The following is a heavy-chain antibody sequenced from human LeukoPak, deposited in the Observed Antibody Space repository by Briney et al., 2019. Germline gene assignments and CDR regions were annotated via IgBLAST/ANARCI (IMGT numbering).Heavy chain of an antibody. CDR2: ISGSGGST. CDR3: ARAMVRGVIIPFDY. CDR1: GFTFSSYA. V-gene: IGHV3-23*01. Sequence: PGGSPRLSCAASGFTFSSYAMSWVRQAPGKGLEWVSAISGSGGSTYYADSVKGRFTISRDNSKNTLYLQMNSLRAEDTAVYYCARAMVRGVIIPFDYWGQGTLVTVSS. J-gene: IGHJ4*02. D-gene: IGHD3-10*01.